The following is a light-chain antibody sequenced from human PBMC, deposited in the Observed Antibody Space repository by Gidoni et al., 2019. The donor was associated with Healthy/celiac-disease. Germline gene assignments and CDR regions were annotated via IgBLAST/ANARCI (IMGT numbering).Light chain of an antibody. V-gene: IGKV3-15*01. Sequence: IVMTQSPATLSVSPGERATPSCRASQSVSSNLAWYQQKPDQAPRLLIYGASTRATGIPARFSGSGSGTEFALTISSLHSEDFAVYYSQQYNNWPPITFGQGTKVE. J-gene: IGKJ1*01. CDR2: GAS. CDR3: QQYNNWPPIT. CDR1: QSVSSN.